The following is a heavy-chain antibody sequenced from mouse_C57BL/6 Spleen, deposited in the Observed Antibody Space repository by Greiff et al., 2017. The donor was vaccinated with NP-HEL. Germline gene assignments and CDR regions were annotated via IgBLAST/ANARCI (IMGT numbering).Heavy chain of an antibody. Sequence: VQLKESGPGMVKPSQSLSLPCTVTGYSITSGYDWHWIRHFPGNKLEWMGYISYSGSTNYNPSLKSRISITHDTSKNHFFLKLNSVTTEDTATYYCARMDYGRAMDYWGQGTSVTVSS. D-gene: IGHD1-1*01. CDR3: ARMDYGRAMDY. CDR1: GYSITSGYD. J-gene: IGHJ4*01. CDR2: ISYSGST. V-gene: IGHV3-1*01.